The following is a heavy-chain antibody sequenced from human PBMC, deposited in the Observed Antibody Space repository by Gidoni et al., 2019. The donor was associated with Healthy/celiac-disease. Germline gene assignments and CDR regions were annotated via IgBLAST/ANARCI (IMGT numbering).Heavy chain of an antibody. CDR2: ISYDGSNK. CDR3: ARDGGLVVVAATDYSSGWYGDMPDY. V-gene: IGHV3-30*03. J-gene: IGHJ4*02. D-gene: IGHD2-15*01. Sequence: QVQLVESGGGVVQPGRSLRLSCAASGFTFSSYGMPWVRQAPGKGLEWVAGISYDGSNKYYADSVKGRFTISRDNSKNTLYLQMNSLRAEDTAVYYCARDGGLVVVAATDYSSGWYGDMPDYWGQGTLVTVSS. CDR1: GFTFSSYG.